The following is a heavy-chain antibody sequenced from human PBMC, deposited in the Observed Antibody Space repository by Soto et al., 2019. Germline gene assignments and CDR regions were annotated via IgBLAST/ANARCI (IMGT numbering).Heavy chain of an antibody. V-gene: IGHV3-23*01. D-gene: IGHD5-18*01. CDR1: GFTFSGYA. CDR3: AKDDIYSYGFGYY. CDR2: ISGSGGST. J-gene: IGHJ4*02. Sequence: GGSLRLSCAASGFTFSGYAMSWVRQGTGKGLEWVPAISGSGGSTYYADSVKGRFTISRDNSKNTLYLQMNSLRAEDTAVYYSAKDDIYSYGFGYYWGQGTLVTVSS.